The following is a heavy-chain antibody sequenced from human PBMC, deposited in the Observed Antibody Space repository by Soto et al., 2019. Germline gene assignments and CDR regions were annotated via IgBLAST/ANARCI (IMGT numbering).Heavy chain of an antibody. J-gene: IGHJ4*02. CDR2: ISSSGSTI. CDR3: ARSSDRGDYVVDY. D-gene: IGHD4-17*01. V-gene: IGHV3-11*01. Sequence: GGSLRLSCAASGFTFSDYYMSWIRQASGKGLEWVSYISSSGSTIYYADSVKGRFTISRDNAKNSLYLQMNSLRAEDTAVYYCARSSDRGDYVVDYWGQGTLVTVSS. CDR1: GFTFSDYY.